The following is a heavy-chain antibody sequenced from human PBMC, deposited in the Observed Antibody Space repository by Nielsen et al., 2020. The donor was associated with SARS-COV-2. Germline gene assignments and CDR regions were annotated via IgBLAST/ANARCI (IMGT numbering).Heavy chain of an antibody. CDR3: AKHITTETTFYGMDV. CDR2: IYISGGT. Sequence: GGSLRLSCAASEITFRDYGMNWVRQAPGKGLDWVSLIYISGGTYYADSVKGRFIVSRDNSTNTVYLQMNSLRAEDTAIYYCAKHITTETTFYGMDVWGQGTTVTVS. CDR1: EITFRDYG. D-gene: IGHD4-11*01. V-gene: IGHV3-66*04. J-gene: IGHJ6*02.